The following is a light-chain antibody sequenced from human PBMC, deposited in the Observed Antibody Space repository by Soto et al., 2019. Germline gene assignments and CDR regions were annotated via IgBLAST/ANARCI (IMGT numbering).Light chain of an antibody. CDR3: SSYTSSSTPV. Sequence: QSVLTQPASVSGSPGQSITISCTGTSNDVGGYNYVSWYQQHPGKAPKLMIYDVSNRPSGVSNRFSGSKSGNTASLTISGLQAEDEADYYCSSYTSSSTPVFGTGTKVTVL. J-gene: IGLJ1*01. CDR1: SNDVGGYNY. V-gene: IGLV2-14*01. CDR2: DVS.